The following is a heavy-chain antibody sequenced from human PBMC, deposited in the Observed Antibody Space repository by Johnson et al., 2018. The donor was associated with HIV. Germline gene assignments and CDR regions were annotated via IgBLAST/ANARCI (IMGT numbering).Heavy chain of an antibody. CDR3: ARGLGWLQFDGAFDI. V-gene: IGHV3-66*01. CDR1: GFTVISNY. D-gene: IGHD5-24*01. CDR2: IYSGGST. J-gene: IGHJ3*02. Sequence: VQLVESGGGLVQPGGSLRLSCAASGFTVISNYMSWVRQAPGKGLEWVSVIYSGGSTYYADSVKGRFTISRDNSKNTLYLQMNSLRAEDTAVYYCARGLGWLQFDGAFDIWGQGTMVTVSS.